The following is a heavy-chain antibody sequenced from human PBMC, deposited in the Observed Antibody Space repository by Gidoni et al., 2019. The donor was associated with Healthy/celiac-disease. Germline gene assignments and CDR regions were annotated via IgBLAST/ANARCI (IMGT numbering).Heavy chain of an antibody. D-gene: IGHD3-3*01. J-gene: IGHJ4*02. CDR3: ARASLIFGVVIQDYFDY. Sequence: QVQLVESGGGVVQPVRSLRLSCSASGFTFSSYAMHWVRQAPGKGLEWVAVISYDGSNKYYADSVKGRFTISRDNAKNTLYLQMNSLRAEDTAVYYCARASLIFGVVIQDYFDYWGQGTLVTVSS. CDR2: ISYDGSNK. CDR1: GFTFSSYA. V-gene: IGHV3-30-3*01.